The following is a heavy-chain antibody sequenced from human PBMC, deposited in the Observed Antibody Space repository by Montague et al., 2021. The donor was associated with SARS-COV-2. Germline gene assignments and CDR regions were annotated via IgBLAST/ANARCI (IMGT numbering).Heavy chain of an antibody. CDR2: ISSSSSYT. CDR3: ARGLMVYNGMDV. J-gene: IGHJ6*02. V-gene: IGHV3-11*05. Sequence: SLRLSCAASGFTFSDYYMSWIRQAPGKGLEWVSYISSSSSYTNYADSAKGRFTISRDNAKNSLYLQMNSLRAEDTAVYYCARGLMVYNGMDVWGQGTTVTVSS. D-gene: IGHD2-8*01. CDR1: GFTFSDYY.